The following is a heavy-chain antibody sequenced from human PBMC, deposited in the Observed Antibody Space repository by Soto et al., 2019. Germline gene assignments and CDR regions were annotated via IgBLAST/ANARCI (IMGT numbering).Heavy chain of an antibody. D-gene: IGHD1-26*01. Sequence: GESLKISCKGSGYSSASHWVAWVRQMPEKGLEWIGTIYPGDSDTKYSSAFRGHVTISADTSVSTAYLQWRSLEATDSAIYYCARYSGSYWHYLDFWGQGTLVTVSS. CDR3: ARYSGSYWHYLDF. CDR1: GYSSASHW. V-gene: IGHV5-51*01. J-gene: IGHJ4*02. CDR2: IYPGDSDT.